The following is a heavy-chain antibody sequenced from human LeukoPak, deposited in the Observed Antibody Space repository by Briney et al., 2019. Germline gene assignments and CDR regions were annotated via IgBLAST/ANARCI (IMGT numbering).Heavy chain of an antibody. CDR3: ARGNCSSTSCEFDY. CDR2: TYYRSKWYN. Sequence: SQTLLLTCAISGDSVSSNSAAWNWIRQSPSRGLEWLGRTYYRSKWYNDYAVSVKSRITINPDTSKNQFSLQLNSVTPEDTAVYYCARGNCSSTSCEFDYWGQGTLVTVSS. D-gene: IGHD2-2*01. V-gene: IGHV6-1*01. CDR1: GDSVSSNSAA. J-gene: IGHJ4*02.